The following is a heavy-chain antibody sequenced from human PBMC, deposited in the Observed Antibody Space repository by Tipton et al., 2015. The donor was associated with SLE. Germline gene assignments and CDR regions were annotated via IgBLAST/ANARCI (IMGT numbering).Heavy chain of an antibody. J-gene: IGHJ4*02. CDR1: GFTFDDYA. CDR2: ISWNSGSI. D-gene: IGHD6-19*01. Sequence: SLRLSCADSGFTFDDYAMHWVRQAPGKGLEWVSGISWNSGSIGYADSVKGRFTISRDNAKNSLYLQMNSLRAEDTALYYCAKDLSSSGWYYFDYWGQGTLVTVSS. CDR3: AKDLSSSGWYYFDY. V-gene: IGHV3-9*01.